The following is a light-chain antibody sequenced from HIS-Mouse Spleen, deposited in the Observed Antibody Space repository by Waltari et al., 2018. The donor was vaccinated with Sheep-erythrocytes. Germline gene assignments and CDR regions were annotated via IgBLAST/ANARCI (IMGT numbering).Light chain of an antibody. V-gene: IGLV1-40*01. Sequence: QSVLTQPPSVSGAPGQRVTISCTGSSSNIGAGYDVHWYQQLPGTAPKRLIHGNSSRPSGAPDRFSGSKSGTSASLAITGLQAEDEADYYCQSYDSSLSGVVFGGGTKLTVL. CDR3: QSYDSSLSGVV. CDR1: SSNIGAGYD. J-gene: IGLJ2*01. CDR2: GNS.